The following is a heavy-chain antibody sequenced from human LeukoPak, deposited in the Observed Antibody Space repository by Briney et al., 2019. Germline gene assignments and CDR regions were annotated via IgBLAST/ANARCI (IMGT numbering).Heavy chain of an antibody. V-gene: IGHV1-2*02. CDR1: GYTFSAYY. CDR2: INPNSGGT. Sequence: ASVKVSCKASGYTFSAYYMNWVRQAPGQGLEWMGWINPNSGGTNYAQKFQGRVTMTRDTSISTAYMELSRLRSDDTAVYYCARDRRYSSSWYLDYWGQGTLVTVSS. CDR3: ARDRRYSSSWYLDY. D-gene: IGHD6-13*01. J-gene: IGHJ4*02.